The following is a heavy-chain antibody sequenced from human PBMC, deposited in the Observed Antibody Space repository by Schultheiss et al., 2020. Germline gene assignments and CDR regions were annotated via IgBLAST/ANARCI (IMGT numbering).Heavy chain of an antibody. J-gene: IGHJ3*02. V-gene: IGHV3-21*01. CDR3: ARDLGIAAAIAFDI. CDR2: ISSSSSYI. D-gene: IGHD6-25*01. Sequence: GGSLRLSCAASGFTFSNAWMSWVRQAPGKGLEWVSSISSSSSYIYYADSVKGRFTISRDNAKNSLYLQMNSLRAEDTAVYYCARDLGIAAAIAFDIWGQGTMVTVSS. CDR1: GFTFSNAW.